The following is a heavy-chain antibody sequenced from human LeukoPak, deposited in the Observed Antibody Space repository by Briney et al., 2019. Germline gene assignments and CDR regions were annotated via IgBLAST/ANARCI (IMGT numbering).Heavy chain of an antibody. Sequence: PSETLSLTCAVYGGSFSGYYWSWIRQPPGKGLEWIGEINHSGSTNYNPSLKSRVTISVDTSKNQFSLKLSSVTAADTAVYYCARDGYSYGTNSDYWGQGTLVTVSS. J-gene: IGHJ4*02. CDR1: GGSFSGYY. CDR2: INHSGST. CDR3: ARDGYSYGTNSDY. V-gene: IGHV4-34*01. D-gene: IGHD5-18*01.